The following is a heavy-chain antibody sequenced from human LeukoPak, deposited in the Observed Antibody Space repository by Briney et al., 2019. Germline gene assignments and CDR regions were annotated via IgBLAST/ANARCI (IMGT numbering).Heavy chain of an antibody. Sequence: SETLSLTCAVYGVSFRGYYWSWIRQPPGKGLEWIGEINHSGSTNYNPSLKSRVTISVDTSKNQFSLKLSSVTAADTAVYYCARGKRGYSSSWYDYWGQGTLVTVSS. CDR2: INHSGST. J-gene: IGHJ4*02. CDR1: GVSFRGYY. D-gene: IGHD6-13*01. CDR3: ARGKRGYSSSWYDY. V-gene: IGHV4-34*01.